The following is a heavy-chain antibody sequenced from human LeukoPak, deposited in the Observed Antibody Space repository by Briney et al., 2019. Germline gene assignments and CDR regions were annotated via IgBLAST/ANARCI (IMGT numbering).Heavy chain of an antibody. Sequence: SGTLSLTCTVSGGSISSGGYYWSWIRQHPGKGLEWIGYIYYSGSTYYNPSLKSRVTISVDTSKNQFSLKLSSVTAADTAVYYCARSMSAGDYEVYWGQGTLVTVSS. CDR3: ARSMSAGDYEVY. CDR2: IYYSGST. D-gene: IGHD4-17*01. V-gene: IGHV4-31*03. J-gene: IGHJ4*02. CDR1: GGSISSGGYY.